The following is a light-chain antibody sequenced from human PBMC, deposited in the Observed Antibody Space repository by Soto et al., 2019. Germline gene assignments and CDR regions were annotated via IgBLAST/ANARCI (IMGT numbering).Light chain of an antibody. V-gene: IGKV1-5*03. CDR3: QHNNSAWT. CDR1: QSISSL. CDR2: KAF. Sequence: DIQMTQSPSTLSASVGDRVTITCRASQSISSLLAWYQQKPGKAPKLLIYKAFSLESGVPSRFSGSGSGTEFTPTISRLQPDDFTTYHCQHNNSAWTFGQGTKVEIK. J-gene: IGKJ1*01.